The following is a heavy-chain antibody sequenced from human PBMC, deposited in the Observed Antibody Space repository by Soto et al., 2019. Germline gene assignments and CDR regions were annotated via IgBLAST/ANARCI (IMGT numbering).Heavy chain of an antibody. V-gene: IGHV4-59*01. CDR3: ARGSGPNDAFDI. CDR2: IYYGGST. D-gene: IGHD2-15*01. CDR1: GGSISPYY. J-gene: IGHJ3*02. Sequence: PSETLSLTCTVSGGSISPYYWSWIRQPPGKGLEWVGYIYYGGSTSYNPSLKSRITISVDTSKNQFSLKLSSVTAADTAVYYCARGSGPNDAFDIWGQGTMVTVSS.